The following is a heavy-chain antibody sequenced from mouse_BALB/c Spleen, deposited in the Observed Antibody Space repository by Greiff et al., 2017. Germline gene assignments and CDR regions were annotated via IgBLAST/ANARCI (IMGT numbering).Heavy chain of an antibody. V-gene: IGHV3-8*02. Sequence: DVKLVESGPSLVKPSQTLSLTCSVTGDSITSGYWNWIRKFPGNKLEYMGYISYSGSTYYNPSLKSRISITRDTSKNQYYLQLNSVTTEDTATYYCARYGATVVAYYYAMDYWGQGTSVTVSS. CDR3: ARYGATVVAYYYAMDY. CDR2: ISYSGST. CDR1: GDSITSGY. D-gene: IGHD1-1*01. J-gene: IGHJ4*01.